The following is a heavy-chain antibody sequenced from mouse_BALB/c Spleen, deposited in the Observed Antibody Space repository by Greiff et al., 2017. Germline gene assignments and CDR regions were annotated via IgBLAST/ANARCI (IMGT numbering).Heavy chain of an antibody. Sequence: VQLQQSGAELVRPGASVTLSCKASGYTFTDYEMHWVKQTPVHGLEWIGAIDPETGGTAYNQKFKGKATLTADKSSSTAYMELRSLTSEDSAVYYCTGEWGSRAGLAYWGQGTLVTVSA. J-gene: IGHJ3*01. CDR3: TGEWGSRAGLAY. CDR1: GYTFTDYE. D-gene: IGHD6-1*01. CDR2: IDPETGGT. V-gene: IGHV1-15*01.